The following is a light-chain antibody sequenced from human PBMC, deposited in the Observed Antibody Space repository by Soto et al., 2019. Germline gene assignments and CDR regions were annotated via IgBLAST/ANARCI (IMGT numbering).Light chain of an antibody. CDR3: QQYNNWPPI. CDR1: QSVSIN. V-gene: IGKV3-15*01. Sequence: EIVLTQSPATLSVSPGERATLSCRASQSVSINLAWYQQKPGQVPRLLIYGASTRANGIPARFSGSGFGTEFTLTISSLQSEDFAVYYCQQYNNWPPIFGGGTKVDIK. J-gene: IGKJ4*01. CDR2: GAS.